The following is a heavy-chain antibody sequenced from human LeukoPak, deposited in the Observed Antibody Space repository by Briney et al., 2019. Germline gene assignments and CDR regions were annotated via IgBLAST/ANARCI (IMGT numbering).Heavy chain of an antibody. J-gene: IGHJ6*04. CDR3: ARDQGVPPQAWFGELSATPPYYGMDV. Sequence: PVKVSCKASGGTFSSYAISWVRQAPGQGLEWMGGIIHIFGTANYAQKFQGRVTITADKSTSTAYMELSSLRSEDTAVYYCARDQGVPPQAWFGELSATPPYYGMDVWGKGTTVTVSP. V-gene: IGHV1-69*06. CDR2: IIHIFGTA. D-gene: IGHD3-10*01. CDR1: GGTFSSYA.